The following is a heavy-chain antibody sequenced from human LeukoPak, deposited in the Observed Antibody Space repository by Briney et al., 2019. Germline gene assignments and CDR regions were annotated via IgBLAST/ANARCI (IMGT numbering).Heavy chain of an antibody. CDR2: IIPIFGTA. CDR3: ARVSYSGYERVDAFDI. Sequence: GASVKVSCKASGGTFSSYAISWVRQAPGQGLEWMGRIIPIFGTANYAQKFQGRVTITTDESTRTAYMELSSLRSEDTAVYYCARVSYSGYERVDAFDIWGQGTMVTVSS. V-gene: IGHV1-69*05. CDR1: GGTFSSYA. J-gene: IGHJ3*02. D-gene: IGHD5-12*01.